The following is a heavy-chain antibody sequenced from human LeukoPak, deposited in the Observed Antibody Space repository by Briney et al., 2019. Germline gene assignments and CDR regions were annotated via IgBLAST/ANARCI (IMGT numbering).Heavy chain of an antibody. CDR2: ISPSGDIK. CDR1: GFTFSRHG. CDR3: AKDDAWLQYND. Sequence: PGESLRLSCVASGFTFSRHGLNWVCHAPAAGLEWVSGISPSGDIKYYVDSVKGRFTVYIDNCKNTLYLHINSHRDENTALYYCAKDDAWLQYNDWGQGTLVTVSS. V-gene: IGHV3-23*01. D-gene: IGHD5-24*01. J-gene: IGHJ4*02.